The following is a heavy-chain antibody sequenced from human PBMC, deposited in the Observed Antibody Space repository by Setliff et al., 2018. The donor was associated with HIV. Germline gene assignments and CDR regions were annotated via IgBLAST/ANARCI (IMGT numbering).Heavy chain of an antibody. J-gene: IGHJ4*02. V-gene: IGHV4-59*01. CDR2: IDHSGYT. CDR1: GVSISSYY. D-gene: IGHD5-18*01. CDR3: ARGGYRDGYDY. Sequence: SETLSLPCGVSGVSISSYYWSWIRQPPGKRLEWIGYIDHSGYTTYNPSLKSRVTISLDTSKNQVSLKLSSVAAADTAVYYCARGGYRDGYDYWGQGTLGTVSS.